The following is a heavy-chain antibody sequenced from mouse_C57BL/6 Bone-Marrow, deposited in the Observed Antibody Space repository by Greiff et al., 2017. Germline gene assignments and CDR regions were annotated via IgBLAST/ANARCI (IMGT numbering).Heavy chain of an antibody. J-gene: IGHJ3*01. CDR1: GYTFTSYW. CDR2: IDPSDSYT. D-gene: IGHD1-1*01. CDR3: RTRYYLWCPFAY. Sequence: VKLQQPGAELVMPGASVKLSCKASGYTFTSYWMHWVKQRPGQGLEWIGEIDPSDSYTNYNQKFKGKSTLTVDKSTSTAYLQLSSLSAEDSAVYCCRTRYYLWCPFAYWGQGTLVTVSA. V-gene: IGHV1-69*01.